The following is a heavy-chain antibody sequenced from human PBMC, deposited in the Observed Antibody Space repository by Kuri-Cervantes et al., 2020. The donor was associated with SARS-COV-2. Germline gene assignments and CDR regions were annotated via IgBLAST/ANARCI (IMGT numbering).Heavy chain of an antibody. Sequence: GESLKISCAASGFTFSSYAMHWVRQAPGKGLEWVAVISYDGSNKYYADSVKGRFTISRDNSKNTLYLQMNSLRAEDTAVYYCAKDSRDCSGGSCYLYYYYGMDVWGQGTTVTVSS. CDR1: GFTFSSYA. D-gene: IGHD2-15*01. CDR2: ISYDGSNK. CDR3: AKDSRDCSGGSCYLYYYYGMDV. J-gene: IGHJ6*02. V-gene: IGHV3-30*07.